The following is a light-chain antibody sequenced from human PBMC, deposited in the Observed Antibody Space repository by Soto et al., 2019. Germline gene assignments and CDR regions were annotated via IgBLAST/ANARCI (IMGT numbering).Light chain of an antibody. J-gene: IGKJ5*01. Sequence: DLVLTPSPDSLAVSHHHTPTITCKSSHSVLDSSNNKDCLSWYQQKPGQPPRLLIYGASNRATGIPDRFSGSGSGTDFTLIINRLEPEDVAIYYCQQYGGSPRITFGQGTRLEIK. CDR2: GAS. CDR3: QQYGGSPRIT. CDR1: HSVLDSSNNKDC. V-gene: IGKV4-1*01.